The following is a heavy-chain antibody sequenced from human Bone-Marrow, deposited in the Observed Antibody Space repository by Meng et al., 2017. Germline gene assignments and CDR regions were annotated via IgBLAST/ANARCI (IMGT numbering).Heavy chain of an antibody. Sequence: GGSLRLSCAVSGFTFSSYDMHWVRQATGKGLERVSAVGTAGYTYYPGSVKGRFTISRENAKNSLYLQMNSLRAGATAVYYCARDAGRFYGMDVWGHGTTVTVSS. CDR2: VGTAGYT. J-gene: IGHJ6*02. CDR1: GFTFSSYD. CDR3: ARDAGRFYGMDV. V-gene: IGHV3-13*01. D-gene: IGHD4-17*01.